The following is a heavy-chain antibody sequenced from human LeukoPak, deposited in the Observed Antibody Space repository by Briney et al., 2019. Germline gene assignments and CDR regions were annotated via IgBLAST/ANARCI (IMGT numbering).Heavy chain of an antibody. CDR1: GGSISSYY. D-gene: IGHD6-19*01. CDR3: ARGAAVAPTIFDY. J-gene: IGHJ4*02. CDR2: IYYSGST. Sequence: SETLSLTCTVSGGSISSYYWSWIRQPPGKGLEWIGYIYYSGSTNYNPSLKSRVTISVDTFKNQFSLKLSSVTAADTAVYYCARGAAVAPTIFDYWGQGTLVTVSS. V-gene: IGHV4-59*08.